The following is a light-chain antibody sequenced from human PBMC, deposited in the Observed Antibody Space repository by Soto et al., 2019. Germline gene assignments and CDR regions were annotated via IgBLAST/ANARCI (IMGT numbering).Light chain of an antibody. V-gene: IGKV1-5*01. Sequence: IQLTQSPSTLSSSLGDRGTITCRASQNIRNWLAWYQQKPGKAPNPRIYDASSLKSGVPARLSGSGSGTEFTLTISRQQPDDFATYYCQQYNTYSTFGQGTRLEIK. CDR2: DAS. CDR1: QNIRNW. J-gene: IGKJ5*01. CDR3: QQYNTYST.